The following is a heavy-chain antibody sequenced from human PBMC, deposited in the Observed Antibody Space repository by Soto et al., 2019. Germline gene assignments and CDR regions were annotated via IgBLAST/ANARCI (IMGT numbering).Heavy chain of an antibody. CDR1: GFSLSISGMC. J-gene: IGHJ6*02. CDR3: ARMGLNRVVTAPLYYYYYGMDV. D-gene: IGHD2-21*02. V-gene: IGHV2-70*01. Sequence: SGPTLVNPTQTLTLTCTFSGFSLSISGMCVSWIRQPPGKALEWLALIDWDDDKYYSTSLKTRLTISKDTSKNQVVLTMTNMDPVDTATYYCARMGLNRVVTAPLYYYYYGMDVWGQGTTVTVSS. CDR2: IDWDDDK.